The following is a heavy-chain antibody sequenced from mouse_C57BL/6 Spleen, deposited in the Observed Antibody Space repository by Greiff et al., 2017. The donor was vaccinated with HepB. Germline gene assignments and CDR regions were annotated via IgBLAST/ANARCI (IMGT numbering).Heavy chain of an antibody. CDR1: GYAFSSSW. Sequence: VKLQESGPELVKPGASVKISCKASGYAFSSSWMNWVKQRPGKGLEWIGRIYPGDGDTNYNGKFKGKATLTADKSSSTAYMHLSSLTSEDSAVYFCARSVTTLDYWGQGTSVTVSS. D-gene: IGHD1-1*01. CDR2: IYPGDGDT. V-gene: IGHV1-82*01. CDR3: ARSVTTLDY. J-gene: IGHJ4*01.